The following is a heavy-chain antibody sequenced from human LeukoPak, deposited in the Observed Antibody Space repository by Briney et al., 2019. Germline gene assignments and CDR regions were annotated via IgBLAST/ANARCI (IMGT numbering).Heavy chain of an antibody. CDR1: EYTFIGYY. CDR2: INPKNGGT. CDR3: AKHDHGDQGLDY. J-gene: IGHJ4*02. Sequence: ASVKVSCKDSEYTFIGYYIHWVRQAPGHGPEGMGWINPKNGGTNYAQRFQGRVTMTTDTSITTVYMELSRLTSDDTAVYYCAKHDHGDQGLDYWGQGTLVTVSS. D-gene: IGHD4-17*01. V-gene: IGHV1-2*02.